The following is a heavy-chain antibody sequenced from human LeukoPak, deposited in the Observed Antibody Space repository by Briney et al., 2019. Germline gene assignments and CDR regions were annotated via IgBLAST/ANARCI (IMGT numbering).Heavy chain of an antibody. Sequence: GGSLRLSCSASGFTFTTYAMTWVRQAPGKGLEWVSTITNTAVTTYYADSVKGRFTISRDNSKNNLYLQMNRLTVEDTAVYYCVKGRTYYGSGSYKPHWGQGTLVTVSS. CDR2: ITNTAVTT. CDR3: VKGRTYYGSGSYKPH. J-gene: IGHJ4*02. CDR1: GFTFTTYA. V-gene: IGHV3-23*01. D-gene: IGHD3-10*01.